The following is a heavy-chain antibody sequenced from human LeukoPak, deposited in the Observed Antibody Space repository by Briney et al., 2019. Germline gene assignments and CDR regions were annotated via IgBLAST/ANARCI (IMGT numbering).Heavy chain of an antibody. J-gene: IGHJ3*02. V-gene: IGHV4-4*07. CDR3: ARDIRYFDWLFAFDI. CDR2: IYTSGST. D-gene: IGHD3-9*01. CDR1: GGSISSYY. Sequence: SETLSLTCTVSGGSISSYYWSWIRQPAGKGLEWIGRIYTSGSTNYNPSLKSRVTMSVDTSKNQFSLKLSSVTAADTAVYYCARDIRYFDWLFAFDIWGQGTMVTVSS.